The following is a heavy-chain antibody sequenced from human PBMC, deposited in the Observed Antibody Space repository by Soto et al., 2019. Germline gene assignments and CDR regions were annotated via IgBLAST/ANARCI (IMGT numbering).Heavy chain of an antibody. J-gene: IGHJ4*02. Sequence: QVQLQQWGAGLLKPSETLSLTCAVYGGSFSGYYWTWIRQPPGTGLEWLGEINHSGSTNYNPSLKSRVTISVDTSKNQFSLKLTSVTAADTAVYYCARYKITGLFDYWGQGTLVTVSS. CDR1: GGSFSGYY. V-gene: IGHV4-34*01. CDR3: ARYKITGLFDY. CDR2: INHSGST. D-gene: IGHD2-8*02.